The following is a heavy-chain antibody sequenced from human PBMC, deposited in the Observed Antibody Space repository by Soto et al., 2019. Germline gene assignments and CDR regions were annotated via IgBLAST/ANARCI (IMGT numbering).Heavy chain of an antibody. CDR2: ISGSGVST. Sequence: EVQLLESGGGLVQPGGSLRLSCAASGFSFSTYGLSWVRQARGKGLEWVSAISGSGVSTYYADSVKGRFTISRDNSKNTLYLQIHSLGAEDTAVYYCAKDQGNHSPIGSSHLWGRGTLVTVSS. J-gene: IGHJ2*01. CDR1: GFSFSTYG. CDR3: AKDQGNHSPIGSSHL. D-gene: IGHD3-10*01. V-gene: IGHV3-23*01.